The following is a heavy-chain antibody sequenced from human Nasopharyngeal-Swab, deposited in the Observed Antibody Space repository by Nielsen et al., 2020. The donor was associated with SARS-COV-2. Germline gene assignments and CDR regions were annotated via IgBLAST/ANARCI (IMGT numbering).Heavy chain of an antibody. CDR2: IYTSGST. CDR3: ARGRVVPAASRYGMDV. D-gene: IGHD2-2*01. V-gene: IGHV4-61*02. CDR1: GGSVSSGSYY. Sequence: SETLSLTCTVSGGSVSSGSYYWSWIRQPPGKGLEWIGRIYTSGSTNYNPSLKSRVTISVDTSKNQFSLKLSSVTAADTAVYYCARGRVVPAASRYGMDVWGQGTTVTVSS. J-gene: IGHJ6*02.